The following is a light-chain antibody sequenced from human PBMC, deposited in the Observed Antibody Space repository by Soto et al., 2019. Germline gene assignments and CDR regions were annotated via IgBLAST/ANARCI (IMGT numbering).Light chain of an antibody. CDR1: QSISRY. J-gene: IGKJ1*01. Sequence: EIVLTQSPATLSLSPGERATLSCRASQSISRYLAWYQQKPGQAPRLLIYDASNRATGIPARFSGSGSGTAFTLTISSLEPEDFAVYYCQQRSKWPRTFGQGTKVEIK. V-gene: IGKV3-11*01. CDR3: QQRSKWPRT. CDR2: DAS.